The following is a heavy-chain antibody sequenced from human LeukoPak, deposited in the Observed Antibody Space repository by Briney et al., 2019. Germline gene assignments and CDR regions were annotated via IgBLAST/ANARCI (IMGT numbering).Heavy chain of an antibody. Sequence: GGSLRLSCTASGFTFGDYAMSWVRQAPGKGLEWVGFIRSKAYGGTTEYAASVKGRFTISRDDSKSIAYLQMNSLKTEDTAVYYCTRDSGEQQLVSRFYFDYWGQGTLVTVSS. CDR3: TRDSGEQQLVSRFYFDY. CDR2: IRSKAYGGTT. D-gene: IGHD6-13*01. J-gene: IGHJ4*02. V-gene: IGHV3-49*04. CDR1: GFTFGDYA.